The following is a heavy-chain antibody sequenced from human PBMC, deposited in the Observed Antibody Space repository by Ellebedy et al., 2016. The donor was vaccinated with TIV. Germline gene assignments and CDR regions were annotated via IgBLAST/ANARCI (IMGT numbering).Heavy chain of an antibody. V-gene: IGHV3-23*01. CDR3: AKDLGIERQWGFDY. CDR1: GFTFSIYA. J-gene: IGHJ4*02. CDR2: ISRNGGGT. Sequence: GESLMISCAASGFTFSIYAMGWVRQAPGKGLEWVSTISRNGGGTYYAGSVEGRFTISRDNSNNTLWLQMSGLRAEDTARYFCAKDLGIERQWGFDYWGQGTLVTVSS. D-gene: IGHD1-26*01.